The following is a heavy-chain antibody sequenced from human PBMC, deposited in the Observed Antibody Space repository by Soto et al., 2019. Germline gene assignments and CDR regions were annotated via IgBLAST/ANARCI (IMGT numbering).Heavy chain of an antibody. CDR3: ARLGGYCSTTGCYGYYAMDV. D-gene: IGHD2-2*01. CDR2: IYYSGNT. V-gene: IGHV4-39*01. CDR1: GGSISSNIYY. Sequence: SETLSLTCTVSGGSISSNIYYWGWIRQPPGKGLVWIGSIYYSGNTYYNPSLKSRVTMSVDTSKNQFSLKLSSVTAADTAVYYCARLGGYCSTTGCYGYYAMDVWRQGTTVTVSS. J-gene: IGHJ6*02.